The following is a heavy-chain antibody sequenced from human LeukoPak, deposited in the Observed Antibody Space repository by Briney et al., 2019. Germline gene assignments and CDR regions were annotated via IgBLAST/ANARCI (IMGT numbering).Heavy chain of an antibody. D-gene: IGHD3-10*01. V-gene: IGHV4-59*01. J-gene: IGHJ3*02. CDR2: IYYSGST. CDR3: ARGSGGLRSGRTDAFDI. Sequence: PSETLSLTCTVSGGSISSYYWSWIRQPPGKGLEWIGYIYYSGSTNYNPSLKSRVTISVDTSKNQFSLKLSSVTAADTAVYYCARGSGGLRSGRTDAFDIWGQGTMVTVSS. CDR1: GGSISSYY.